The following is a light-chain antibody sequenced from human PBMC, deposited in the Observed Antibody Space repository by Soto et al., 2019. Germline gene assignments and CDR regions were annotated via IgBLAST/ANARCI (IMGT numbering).Light chain of an antibody. CDR2: TAS. CDR1: RGISTW. J-gene: IGKJ3*01. V-gene: IGKV1-12*01. Sequence: DFQMTQSPSSVSASVGDSVTITCRASRGISTWLAWYQQKPGKAPELLIQTASSVQSGVPSRFSGSEAGIDFTLTISSLQPEDAASYYCQQTNAPFNFGPGTKVEVK. CDR3: QQTNAPFN.